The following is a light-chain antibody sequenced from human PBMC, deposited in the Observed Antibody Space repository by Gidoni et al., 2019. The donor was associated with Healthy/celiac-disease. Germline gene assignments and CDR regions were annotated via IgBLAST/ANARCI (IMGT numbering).Light chain of an antibody. V-gene: IGKV4-1*01. CDR2: WAS. CDR3: QQYDSTLFT. Sequence: DLVISLSPDSLPAALGERATINRKSSQSVLYCSNNNNYLAWYQQKPGQPPKLLIYWASTRESGVPDRFSGSGSGTDFTLTISRLEAEDVAVYYCQQYDSTLFTFGPGTKVDIK. CDR1: QSVLYCSNNNNY. J-gene: IGKJ3*01.